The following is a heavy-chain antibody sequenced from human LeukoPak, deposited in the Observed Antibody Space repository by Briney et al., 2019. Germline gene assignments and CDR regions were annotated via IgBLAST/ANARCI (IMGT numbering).Heavy chain of an antibody. CDR2: IYYSGST. CDR1: GYSISSNNW. D-gene: IGHD6-13*01. V-gene: IGHV4-28*03. Sequence: PSDTLSLTCAVSGYSISSNNWWAWIRQPPGKGLEWIGYIYYSGSTNYNPSLKSRVTISVDTSKNQFSLKLSSVTAADTAVYYCAREAAAGPNWFDPWGQGTLVTVSS. J-gene: IGHJ5*02. CDR3: AREAAAGPNWFDP.